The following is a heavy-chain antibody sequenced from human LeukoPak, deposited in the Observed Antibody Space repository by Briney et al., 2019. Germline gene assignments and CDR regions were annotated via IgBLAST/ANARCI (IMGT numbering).Heavy chain of an antibody. D-gene: IGHD4-17*01. V-gene: IGHV3-11*06. CDR2: ISSTSSYI. CDR3: AMRNGDYYHSFDY. CDR1: GFTSSVYY. Sequence: NTGGSLTLSCAASGFTSSVYYTSWIRQAPGKGLECVSYISSTSSYINYAGSVRGRFTISRDNAENSPYLQMSSVRAEDTAVYYCAMRNGDYYHSFDYWGQGTLVTVSS. J-gene: IGHJ4*02.